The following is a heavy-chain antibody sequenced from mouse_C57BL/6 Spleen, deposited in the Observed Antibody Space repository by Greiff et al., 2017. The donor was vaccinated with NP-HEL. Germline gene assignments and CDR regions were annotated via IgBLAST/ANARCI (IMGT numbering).Heavy chain of an antibody. D-gene: IGHD4-1*01. CDR3: AVNWDKAY. CDR1: GYTFTDYN. Sequence: EVKLMESGPELVKPGASVKMSCKASGYTFTDYNMHWVKQSHGKSLEWIGYINPNNGGTSYNQKFKGKATLTVNKSSSTAYMELRSLTSEDSAVYYCAVNWDKAYWGQGTLVTVSA. J-gene: IGHJ3*01. CDR2: INPNNGGT. V-gene: IGHV1-22*01.